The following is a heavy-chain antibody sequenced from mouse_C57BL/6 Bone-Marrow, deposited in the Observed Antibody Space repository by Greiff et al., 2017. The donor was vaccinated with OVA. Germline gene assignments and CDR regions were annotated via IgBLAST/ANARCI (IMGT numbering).Heavy chain of an antibody. CDR3: AKRADTTVERDY. CDR2: ISYDGSN. J-gene: IGHJ4*01. D-gene: IGHD1-1*01. CDR1: GYSITSGYY. V-gene: IGHV3-6*01. Sequence: EVQLVESGPGLVKPSQSLSLTCSVTGYSITSGYYWSWIRQFPGNKLELMGYISYDGSNNYNASLNNRISITRDTSQNQFFMKFNSVTTEDTATYDCAKRADTTVERDYWGQGTSVTVSS.